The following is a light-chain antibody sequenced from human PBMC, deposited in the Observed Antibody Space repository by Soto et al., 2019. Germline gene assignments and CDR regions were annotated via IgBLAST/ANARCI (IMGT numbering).Light chain of an antibody. CDR3: QQYYSYPQT. CDR1: QGIGDT. CDR2: GAS. J-gene: IGKJ1*01. V-gene: IGKV3D-15*01. Sequence: EVVMTQSPATLSVSPGEGVTLSCRANQGIGDTLAWYQQKPGQAPRLLIYGASNRATGIPDRFSGSGSGTDFTLTISCLQSEDFATYYCQQYYSYPQTFGQGTKVDIK.